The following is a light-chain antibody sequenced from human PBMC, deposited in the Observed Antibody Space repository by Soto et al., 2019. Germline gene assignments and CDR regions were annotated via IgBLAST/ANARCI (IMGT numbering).Light chain of an antibody. CDR3: QQRSIGLT. V-gene: IGKV3-11*01. J-gene: IGKJ4*01. CDR1: QSVSNDF. CDR2: DAS. Sequence: EIVLTQSPGTLSLSPGERATLSCRASQSVSNDFLAWYQQKPGQAPRLLIYDASNRATGIPARFSGSGSGTDFILIISGLEPEDSAVYYCQQRSIGLTFGGGTKVDIK.